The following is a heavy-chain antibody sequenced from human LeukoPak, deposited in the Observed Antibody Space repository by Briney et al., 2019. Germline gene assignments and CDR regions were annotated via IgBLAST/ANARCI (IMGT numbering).Heavy chain of an antibody. CDR3: ARDPRRATTPPL. J-gene: IGHJ4*02. CDR2: IYHSGST. CDR1: GGSISSGDYY. D-gene: IGHD1-1*01. V-gene: IGHV4-30-4*01. Sequence: PSQTLSLTCTVSGGSISSGDYYWTWIRQPPGKGLEWIGYIYHSGSTYYNPSLKSRVTISVDTSKNQFSLKLSSVTAADTAVYYCARDPRRATTPPLWGQGTLVTVSS.